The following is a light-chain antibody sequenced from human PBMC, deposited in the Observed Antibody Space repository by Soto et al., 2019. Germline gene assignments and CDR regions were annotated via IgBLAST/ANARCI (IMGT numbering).Light chain of an antibody. V-gene: IGKV3-11*01. CDR2: GSS. Sequence: EIVLTQSPATLSLSPGERATLSCRASQSVSRYLAWYQQKPGQAPRLLIFGSSTRATGIPDRFSGSGSGTDFTLTISRLEPEDFAVYYCQQYIRWPLTFGGGTKVDIK. CDR3: QQYIRWPLT. CDR1: QSVSRY. J-gene: IGKJ4*01.